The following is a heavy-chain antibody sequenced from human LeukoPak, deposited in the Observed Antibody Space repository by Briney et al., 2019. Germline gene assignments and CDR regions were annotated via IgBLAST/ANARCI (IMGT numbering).Heavy chain of an antibody. Sequence: ASVKVSCKASGYAFTGYYMHWVRQAPGQGLEWMGWINPNSGGTNYAQKFQGRVTMTRDTSISTAYMELSRLRSDDTAVYYCARDRTTGRDAFDIWGQGTMVTVSS. CDR1: GYAFTGYY. V-gene: IGHV1-2*02. CDR3: ARDRTTGRDAFDI. CDR2: INPNSGGT. J-gene: IGHJ3*02. D-gene: IGHD1-1*01.